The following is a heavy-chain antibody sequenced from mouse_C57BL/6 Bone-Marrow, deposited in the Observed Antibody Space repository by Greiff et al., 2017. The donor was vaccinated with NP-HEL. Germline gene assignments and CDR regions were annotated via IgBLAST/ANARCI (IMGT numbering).Heavy chain of an antibody. CDR2: INPSSGYT. CDR1: GYTFTSYT. Sequence: QVQLKQSGAELARPGASVKMSCKASGYTFTSYTMHWVKQRPGQGLEWIGYINPSSGYTKYNQKFKDKATLTADKSSSTAYMQLSRLTSEDSAVYYCAREGDGYFDVWGTGTTVTVSS. J-gene: IGHJ1*03. V-gene: IGHV1-4*01. CDR3: AREGDGYFDV. D-gene: IGHD3-3*01.